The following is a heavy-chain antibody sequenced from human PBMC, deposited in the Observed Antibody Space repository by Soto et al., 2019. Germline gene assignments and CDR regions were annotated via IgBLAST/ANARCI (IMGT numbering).Heavy chain of an antibody. J-gene: IGHJ5*02. V-gene: IGHV3-23*01. D-gene: IGHD6-13*01. Sequence: EVQLLESGGGLVQPGGSLRLSCTGSGFTFSSYAMNWVRQAPGKGLECVSTISGSGGTTYYPDSVKGRFTISRDNSKITLYLQMSSLRAEDTAVYYCAKNGRAAAMYNWFDPWGQGTLVTVSS. CDR2: ISGSGGTT. CDR3: AKNGRAAAMYNWFDP. CDR1: GFTFSSYA.